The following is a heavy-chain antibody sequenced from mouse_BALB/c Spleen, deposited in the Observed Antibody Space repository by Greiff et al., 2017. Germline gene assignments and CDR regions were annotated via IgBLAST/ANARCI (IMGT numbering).Heavy chain of an antibody. J-gene: IGHJ2*01. CDR3: ARDYYGSSPYYFDY. Sequence: VQLQQSGAELVRPGTSVKISCKASGYAFTNYWLGWVKQRPGHGLEWIGDIYPGSGNTYYNEKFKGKATLTADKSSSTAYMQLSSLTSEDSAVYFCARDYYGSSPYYFDYWGQGTTLTVSS. CDR2: IYPGSGNT. CDR1: GYAFTNYW. D-gene: IGHD1-1*01. V-gene: IGHV1-63*01.